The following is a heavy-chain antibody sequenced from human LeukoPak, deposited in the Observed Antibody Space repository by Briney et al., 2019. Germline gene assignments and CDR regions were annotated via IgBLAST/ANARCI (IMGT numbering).Heavy chain of an antibody. CDR1: GDSISTSSYY. D-gene: IGHD3-22*01. V-gene: IGHV4-39*02. CDR3: ARDRPFQSYYYDSSGTREYNWFDP. Sequence: SETLSLTCSVSGDSISTSSYYWGWIRQPPGKGLEWIGTIYYSGSTYYNPSLTSRVTISVDTSKNQFSLKLSSVTAADTAVYYCARDRPFQSYYYDSSGTREYNWFDPWGQGTLVTVSS. CDR2: IYYSGST. J-gene: IGHJ5*02.